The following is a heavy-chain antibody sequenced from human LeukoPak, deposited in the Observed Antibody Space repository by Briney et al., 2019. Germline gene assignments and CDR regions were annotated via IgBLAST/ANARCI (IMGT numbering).Heavy chain of an antibody. J-gene: IGHJ4*02. CDR2: IKKSGSET. Sequence: GGSLRLSCAAYGFPFSPDWMSWVRQAPGKGLEWVAMIKKSGSETHYVDSVKGRFTISRDSARNSLYLQMSSLKADDTAVYYCASLDTAAIRTGGYWGQGTLVTVSS. V-gene: IGHV3-7*01. CDR1: GFPFSPDW. CDR3: ASLDTAAIRTGGY. D-gene: IGHD5-18*01.